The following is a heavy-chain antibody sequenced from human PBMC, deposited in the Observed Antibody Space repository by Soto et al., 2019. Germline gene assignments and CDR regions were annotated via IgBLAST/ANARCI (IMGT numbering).Heavy chain of an antibody. V-gene: IGHV1-69*02. CDR2: IIPILGIA. Sequence: QVQLVQSGAEVKKPGSSVKVSCKASGGTFSSYTISWVRQAPGQGLEWMGRIIPILGIANYAQKFQGRVTITADKSTRTAYMERSSLRSEDTAVYYCARGWQLETYYYYYGMDVWGQGTTVTVSS. J-gene: IGHJ6*02. CDR3: ARGWQLETYYYYYGMDV. D-gene: IGHD2-15*01. CDR1: GGTFSSYT.